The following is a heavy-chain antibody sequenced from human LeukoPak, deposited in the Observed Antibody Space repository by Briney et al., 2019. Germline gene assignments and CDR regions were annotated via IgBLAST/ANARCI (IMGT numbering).Heavy chain of an antibody. CDR2: IYPGDSDT. Sequence: GESLKIFCKGSGYSFTSYWIGWVRQMSGKGLEWMGIIYPGDSDTRYSPSFQGKITISAAKSISTAYLRCSNLKASNPAMYYCARIAVAGTGYWFDPWGQRTLVTVSS. CDR1: GYSFTSYW. CDR3: ARIAVAGTGYWFDP. J-gene: IGHJ5*02. D-gene: IGHD6-19*01. V-gene: IGHV5-51*01.